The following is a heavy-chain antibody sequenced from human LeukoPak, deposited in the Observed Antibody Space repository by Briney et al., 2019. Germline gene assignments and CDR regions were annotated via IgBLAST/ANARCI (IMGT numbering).Heavy chain of an antibody. J-gene: IGHJ5*02. Sequence: GGSLRLSCAASGFTFSSYAMSWVRQAPGKGLEWVSAISGSGGSTYYADSVKGRFTISRDNSKNTLYLQMNSLRAEDTAVYYCAKDRPGGTQTPYNWFDPWGQGTLVTVSS. CDR2: ISGSGGST. CDR1: GFTFSSYA. CDR3: AKDRPGGTQTPYNWFDP. V-gene: IGHV3-23*01. D-gene: IGHD1-14*01.